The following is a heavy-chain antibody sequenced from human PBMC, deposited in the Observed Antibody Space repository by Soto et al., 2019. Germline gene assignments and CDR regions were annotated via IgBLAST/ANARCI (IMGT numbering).Heavy chain of an antibody. CDR1: GFTFSDYY. Sequence: GGSLRLSCAASGFTFSDYYMSWIRQAPGKGLEWVSYISSSSSYTNYADSVKGRFTISRDNAKNSLYLQMNSLRAEDTAVYYCARDPDYGGNSGAGAFDIWGQGTMVTVSS. CDR3: ARDPDYGGNSGAGAFDI. J-gene: IGHJ3*02. V-gene: IGHV3-11*05. CDR2: ISSSSSYT. D-gene: IGHD4-17*01.